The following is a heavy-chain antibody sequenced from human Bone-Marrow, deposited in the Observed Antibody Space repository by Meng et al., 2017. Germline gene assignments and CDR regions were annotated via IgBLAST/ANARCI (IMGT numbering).Heavy chain of an antibody. CDR2: IYHSGST. Sequence: QLQLQESGSVLVNQSQNLSLTRAVSGGSISNGGYSLSLIRQPPGKGLEWIGYIYHSGSTYYNPSLKSRVTISVDTSKNQFSLKLSSVTAADTAVYYCARGVVRNWNYLPWGQGTLVTVSS. J-gene: IGHJ5*02. CDR1: GGSISNGGYS. V-gene: IGHV4-30-2*01. CDR3: ARGVVRNWNYLP. D-gene: IGHD1-7*01.